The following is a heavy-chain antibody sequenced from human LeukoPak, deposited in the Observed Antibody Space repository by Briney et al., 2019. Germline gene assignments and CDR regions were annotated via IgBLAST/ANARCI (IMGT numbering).Heavy chain of an antibody. V-gene: IGHV1-18*01. D-gene: IGHD1-26*01. J-gene: IGHJ4*02. CDR1: GYTFSSYG. CDR3: ARAPYSGRYNVEVY. CDR2: ISAYNGNT. Sequence: ASVKVSCKASGYTFSSYGVSWVRQAPGQGLEWMGWISAYNGNTNYAQKFQGRVTMTTDTSTSTAYMELRSLRSDDTAVFYCARAPYSGRYNVEVYWGQGTLVTVSS.